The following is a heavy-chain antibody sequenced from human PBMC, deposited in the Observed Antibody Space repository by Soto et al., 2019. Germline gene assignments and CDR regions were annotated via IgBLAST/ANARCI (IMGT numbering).Heavy chain of an antibody. V-gene: IGHV4-39*01. Sequence: QLQLQESGPGLVKPSETLSLTCTVSGGSISSSSYYWGWIRQPPGKGLEWIGSIYYSGSTYYNPSLKSRVTISVDTSKNQFSLKLSSVTAADTAVYYCARHGGYGANSYFDYWGQGTLVTVSS. CDR3: ARHGGYGANSYFDY. CDR1: GGSISSSSYY. J-gene: IGHJ4*02. D-gene: IGHD4-17*01. CDR2: IYYSGST.